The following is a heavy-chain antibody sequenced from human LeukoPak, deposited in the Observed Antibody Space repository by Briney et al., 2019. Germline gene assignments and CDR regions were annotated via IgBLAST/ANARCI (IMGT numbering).Heavy chain of an antibody. CDR3: ARDDGYNCYFDY. D-gene: IGHD5-24*01. CDR1: GYTFTSYD. V-gene: IGHV1-8*01. J-gene: IGHJ4*02. CDR2: MNPNSGNT. Sequence: ASVKVSCKASGYTFTSYDINWVRQATGQGLEWMGWMNPNSGNTGYAQKFQGRVTMTRNTSISTAYMELSSLRSEDTAVYYCARDDGYNCYFDYWGQGTLVTVSS.